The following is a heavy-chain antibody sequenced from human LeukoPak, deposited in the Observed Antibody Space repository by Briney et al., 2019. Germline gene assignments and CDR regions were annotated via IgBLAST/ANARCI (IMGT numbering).Heavy chain of an antibody. J-gene: IGHJ4*02. V-gene: IGHV1-18*01. CDR1: GYTFTSYG. CDR3: ARVGGCCTGGICHDY. Sequence: ASVKVSCKATGYTFTSYGHSWVRQAPGQGLEWMGWISGYSGNTNYAQKLQGRVTMTADTSANTAYMELRSLRSDDTALYYCARVGGCCTGGICHDYWGQGTLVTVSS. CDR2: ISGYSGNT. D-gene: IGHD2-15*01.